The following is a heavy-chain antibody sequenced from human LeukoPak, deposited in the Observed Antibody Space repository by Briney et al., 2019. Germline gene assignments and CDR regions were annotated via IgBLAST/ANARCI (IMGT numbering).Heavy chain of an antibody. V-gene: IGHV4-61*08. CDR1: GGSISSGGYY. CDR2: IYYSGST. CDR3: ATSYPYYDFWSGYYRRHDAFDI. Sequence: SQTLSLTCTVSGGSISSGGYYWSWIRQHPGKGLEWIGYIYYSGSTNYNPSLKSRVTISVDTSKNQFSLKLSSVTAADTAVYYCATSYPYYDFWSGYYRRHDAFDIWGQGTMVTVSS. D-gene: IGHD3-3*01. J-gene: IGHJ3*02.